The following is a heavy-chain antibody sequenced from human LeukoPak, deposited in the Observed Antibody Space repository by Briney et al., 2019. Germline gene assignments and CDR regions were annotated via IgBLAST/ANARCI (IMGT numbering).Heavy chain of an antibody. J-gene: IGHJ6*02. CDR3: ARDMVDIVVVPLYGMDV. CDR1: GFTFSSYS. Sequence: GGSPRLSCAASGFTFSSYSMNWVRQAPGKGLEWVSSSSSSSSYIYYADSVKGRFTISRDNAKNSLYLQMNSLRAEDTAVYYCARDMVDIVVVPLYGMDVWGQGTTVTVSS. CDR2: SSSSSSYI. D-gene: IGHD2-2*01. V-gene: IGHV3-21*01.